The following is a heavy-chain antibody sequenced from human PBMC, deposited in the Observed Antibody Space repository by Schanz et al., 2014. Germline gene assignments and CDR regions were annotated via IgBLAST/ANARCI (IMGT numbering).Heavy chain of an antibody. Sequence: VQLLQFGGGVVQPGRSLRLSCAASGFTFSSYAMSWVRQAPGKGLEWVSTISASGGSTYYADSVKGRFTISRDNSRNTLYLQMNSLRTEDTAVYYCASPSGYSDYGTYFDFWGQGTLVTVSS. CDR1: GFTFSSYA. J-gene: IGHJ4*02. V-gene: IGHV3-23*01. D-gene: IGHD5-12*01. CDR3: ASPSGYSDYGTYFDF. CDR2: ISASGGST.